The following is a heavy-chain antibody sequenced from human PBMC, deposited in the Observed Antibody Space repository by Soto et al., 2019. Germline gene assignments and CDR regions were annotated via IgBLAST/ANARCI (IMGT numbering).Heavy chain of an antibody. CDR2: IYYSGST. CDR1: GGSISSSSYY. Sequence: SETXSLTCTVSGGSISSSSYYGGWIHQPPGKGLEWIGSIYYSGSTYYNPSLKSRVTISVDTSKNQFSLKLSSVTAADTAVYYCARCVIAPDFDYWGQGTLVTVSS. V-gene: IGHV4-39*01. J-gene: IGHJ4*02. CDR3: ARCVIAPDFDY. D-gene: IGHD6-13*01.